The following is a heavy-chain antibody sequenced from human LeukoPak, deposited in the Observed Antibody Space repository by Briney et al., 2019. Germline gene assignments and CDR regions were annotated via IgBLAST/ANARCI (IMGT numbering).Heavy chain of an antibody. CDR2: LHPSGTT. CDR3: ARAARYCTGGSCWDY. D-gene: IGHD2-15*01. J-gene: IGHJ4*02. V-gene: IGHV4-4*07. Sequence: PSETLSLTCTVSGASLSTYYWSWIRQPAGKGVEWIGRLHPSGTTNYSPSLESRVTMSVDTSKSQFSLKLTSVTAADTAIYYCARAARYCTGGSCWDYWGQGTLVTVSS. CDR1: GASLSTYY.